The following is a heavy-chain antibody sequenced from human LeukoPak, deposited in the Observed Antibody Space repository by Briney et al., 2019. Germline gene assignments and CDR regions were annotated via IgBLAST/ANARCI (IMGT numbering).Heavy chain of an antibody. Sequence: GASVKVSCKASGVTFSSYAINWVRQAPGVGLEWMGGIIPILGTTNYAQKLQGRVTITADESTTTAYMELTSLKPDDTAVYFCARSGYSGGSYTPPGRLWGQGTLVIVSS. D-gene: IGHD5-12*01. CDR2: IIPILGTT. CDR1: GVTFSSYA. J-gene: IGHJ4*02. CDR3: ARSGYSGGSYTPPGRL. V-gene: IGHV1-69*13.